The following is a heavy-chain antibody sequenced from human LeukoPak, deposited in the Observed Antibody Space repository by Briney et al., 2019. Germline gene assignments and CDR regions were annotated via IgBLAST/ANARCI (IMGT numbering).Heavy chain of an antibody. Sequence: SETLSLTCTVSGGSISSYYWSWIRQPPGKGLEWIGYIYYSGSTNYNPSLKSRVTISVDTSKNQFSLKLSSVTAADTAVYYCARGPRRTYYYGSGSYYWCYFDYWGQGTLVTVSS. J-gene: IGHJ4*02. CDR2: IYYSGST. V-gene: IGHV4-59*12. CDR3: ARGPRRTYYYGSGSYYWCYFDY. D-gene: IGHD3-10*01. CDR1: GGSISSYY.